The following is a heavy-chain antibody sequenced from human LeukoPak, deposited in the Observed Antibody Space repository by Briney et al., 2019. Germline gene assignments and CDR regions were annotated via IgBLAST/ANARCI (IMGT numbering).Heavy chain of an antibody. D-gene: IGHD2-2*01. CDR1: GFTFSSYA. J-gene: IGHJ4*02. CDR2: ISYDGSNK. V-gene: IGHV3-30*04. CDR3: ARDNCGSTSCYHGY. Sequence: PGGSLRLSCAASGFTFSSYAMHWVRQAPGKGLEWVAVISYDGSNKYYADSVKGRFTISRDNSKNTLYLQMNSLRAEDTAVYYCARDNCGSTSCYHGYWGQGTLVTVSS.